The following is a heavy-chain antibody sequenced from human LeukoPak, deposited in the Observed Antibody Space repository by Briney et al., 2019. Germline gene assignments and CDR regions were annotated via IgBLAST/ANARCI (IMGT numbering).Heavy chain of an antibody. CDR2: IIPIFGTA. J-gene: IGHJ6*02. V-gene: IGHV1-69*01. Sequence: SVKVSCKASGGTFSSYAISWVRQAPGQGLEWLGGIIPIFGTANYAQKFQGRVTITADESTSTAYMELSSLRSEDTAVYYCARLPEPGARYYYGMDVWGQGTTVTVSS. CDR1: GGTFSSYA. D-gene: IGHD1-14*01. CDR3: ARLPEPGARYYYGMDV.